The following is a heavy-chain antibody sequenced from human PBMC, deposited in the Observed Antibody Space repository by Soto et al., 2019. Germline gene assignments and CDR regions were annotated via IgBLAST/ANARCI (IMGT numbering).Heavy chain of an antibody. J-gene: IGHJ4*02. V-gene: IGHV4-59*08. CDR1: GGSISSYY. CDR3: ARLPYSSSWYSTFDY. CDR2: IYYSGST. D-gene: IGHD6-13*01. Sequence: QVQLQESGPGLVNPSETLSLTCTVSGGSISSYYWSWIRQPPGKGLEWIGYIYYSGSTNYNPSLKSRVTISVDTSKNQFSLKLSSVTAADTAVYYCARLPYSSSWYSTFDYWGQGTLVTVSS.